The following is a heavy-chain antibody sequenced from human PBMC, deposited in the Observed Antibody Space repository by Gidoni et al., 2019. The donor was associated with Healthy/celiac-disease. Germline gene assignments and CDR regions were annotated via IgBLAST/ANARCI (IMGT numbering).Heavy chain of an antibody. J-gene: IGHJ4*02. CDR2: IYSSGST. Sequence: QVQLQESGPGLVKPSETLSLPCTVSGGSISSYNWRWIRQPPGKGLDWIGYIYSSGSTNYNPSLKSRDTISVDTSKNQFSLKLSSVTAADTAVYYCARVPGYGGNSRNYFDYWGQGTLVTVSS. D-gene: IGHD2-21*02. V-gene: IGHV4-59*01. CDR1: GGSISSYN. CDR3: ARVPGYGGNSRNYFDY.